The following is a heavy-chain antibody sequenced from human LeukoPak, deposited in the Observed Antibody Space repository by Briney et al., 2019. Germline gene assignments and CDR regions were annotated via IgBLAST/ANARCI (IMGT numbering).Heavy chain of an antibody. CDR3: ARQDRSWGGGFDY. CDR1: GYSFTSYW. J-gene: IGHJ4*02. D-gene: IGHD6-13*01. Sequence: GESLKISCKGSGYSFTSYWIGWVRQMPGKGLEWMGIIDPGDSDTRYSPSFQGQVTISADKSISTAYLQWSSLKASDTAMHYCARQDRSWGGGFDYWGQGTLVTVSS. V-gene: IGHV5-51*01. CDR2: IDPGDSDT.